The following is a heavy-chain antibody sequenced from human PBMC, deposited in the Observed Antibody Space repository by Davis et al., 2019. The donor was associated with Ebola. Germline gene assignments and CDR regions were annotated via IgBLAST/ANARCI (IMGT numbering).Heavy chain of an antibody. CDR2: ISSSSSYR. CDR3: ARAHVVIQAASFDP. J-gene: IGHJ5*02. Sequence: GESLKISCAASGFTFSTYSMNWVRQAPGKGLEWVSSISSSSSYRYYADSVKVRFTISRDNAKNSLYLQMNSLRVEDTAAYYCARAHVVIQAASFDPWGQGTLVTVSS. D-gene: IGHD2-2*01. V-gene: IGHV3-21*01. CDR1: GFTFSTYS.